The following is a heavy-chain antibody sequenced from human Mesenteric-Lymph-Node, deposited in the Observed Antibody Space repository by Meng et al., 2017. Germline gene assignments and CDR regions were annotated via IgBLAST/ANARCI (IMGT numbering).Heavy chain of an antibody. J-gene: IGHJ6*02. CDR2: IIPIFGTA. D-gene: IGHD2-15*01. CDR3: ARDRCSGGSCYSAYYYYYGMDV. CDR1: GGTFSSYA. V-gene: IGHV1-69*05. Sequence: SVKVSCKASGGTFSSYAISWVRQAPGQGLEWMGGIIPIFGTANYAQKFQGRVTITTDESTSTAYMELSSLRSEDTAVYYCARDRCSGGSCYSAYYYYYGMDVWGQGTTVTVSS.